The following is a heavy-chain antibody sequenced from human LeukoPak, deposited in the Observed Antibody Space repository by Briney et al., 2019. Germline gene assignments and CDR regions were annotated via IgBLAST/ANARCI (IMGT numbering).Heavy chain of an antibody. CDR2: ISSSSSYI. CDR1: GCTFSSYS. J-gene: IGHJ5*02. V-gene: IGHV3-21*01. Sequence: GGSLRLSCAASGCTFSSYSMNWVRQAPGKGLEWVSSISSSSSYIYYAGSVKGRFTISRDNAKNSLYLQMNSLRAEDTAVYYCASSGYSRSNWFDPWGQGTLVTVSS. D-gene: IGHD6-13*01. CDR3: ASSGYSRSNWFDP.